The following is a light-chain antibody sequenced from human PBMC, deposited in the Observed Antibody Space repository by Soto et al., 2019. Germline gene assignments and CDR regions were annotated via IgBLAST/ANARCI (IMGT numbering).Light chain of an antibody. CDR2: LNSDGSH. CDR1: SGHSTYA. V-gene: IGLV4-69*01. Sequence: QSVLAQSPSASASLGASVKLTCTLSSGHSTYAIAWHQQQPEKGPRYLMKLNSDGSHTKGDGIPDRFSGSSSGAERYLSISSLQSEDEDDYYCQSWDTGIHRVFGGGTKLTVL. J-gene: IGLJ2*01. CDR3: QSWDTGIHRV.